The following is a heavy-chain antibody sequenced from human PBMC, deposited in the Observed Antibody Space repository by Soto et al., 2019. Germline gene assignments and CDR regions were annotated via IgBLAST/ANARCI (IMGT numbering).Heavy chain of an antibody. Sequence: SETLSLTCTVFGGSISSGGYYWSWIRQHPGKGLEWIGYIYYSGSTYYNPSLKSRVTISVDTSKNQFSLKLSSVTAADTAVYYCARRRGSYYYYGMAVWGQGTTVTVSS. V-gene: IGHV4-31*03. J-gene: IGHJ6*02. CDR2: IYYSGST. CDR1: GGSISSGGYY. CDR3: ARRRGSYYYYGMAV. D-gene: IGHD3-10*01.